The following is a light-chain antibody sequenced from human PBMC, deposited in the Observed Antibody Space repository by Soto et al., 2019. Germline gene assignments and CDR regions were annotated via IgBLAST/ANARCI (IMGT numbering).Light chain of an antibody. CDR2: EVN. Sequence: QCSLTQPGSLSGSPGQSIPISCTGTSSDIGAYDYVSWFQQHPGKAPKLMISEVNNRPSGVSNRFSGSKSGNTAYLTISGLQVEDEAEYFCLSFTTTSTHVFGTGTKVTVL. J-gene: IGLJ1*01. CDR3: LSFTTTSTHV. V-gene: IGLV2-14*01. CDR1: SSDIGAYDY.